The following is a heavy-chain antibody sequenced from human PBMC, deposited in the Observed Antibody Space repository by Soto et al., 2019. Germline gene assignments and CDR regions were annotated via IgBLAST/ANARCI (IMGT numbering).Heavy chain of an antibody. V-gene: IGHV3-30-3*01. J-gene: IGHJ4*02. CDR2: ISYDGSNK. CDR3: ARAFLEWLSLDY. CDR1: GFTFSSYA. Sequence: GGSLRLSCAASGFTFSSYAMHWVRQAPGKGLEWVAVISYDGSNKYYADSVKGRFTISRDNSKNTLYLQMNSLRAEDTAVYYCARAFLEWLSLDYWGQGTLVTVSS. D-gene: IGHD3-3*01.